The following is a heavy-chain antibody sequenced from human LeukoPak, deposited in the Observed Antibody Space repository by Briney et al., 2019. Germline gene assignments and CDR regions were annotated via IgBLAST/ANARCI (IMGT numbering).Heavy chain of an antibody. CDR1: GFTVSSNY. J-gene: IGHJ2*01. D-gene: IGHD4-17*01. Sequence: GGSLRLSCAASGFTVSSNYMSWVRQAPGKGLEWVSVIYNGGSTYYANSVKGRFTISRDNSKNTLYLQMNSLRAEDTAVYYCARDKGYGDSVYWYFDLWGRGTLVTVSS. V-gene: IGHV3-53*01. CDR2: IYNGGST. CDR3: ARDKGYGDSVYWYFDL.